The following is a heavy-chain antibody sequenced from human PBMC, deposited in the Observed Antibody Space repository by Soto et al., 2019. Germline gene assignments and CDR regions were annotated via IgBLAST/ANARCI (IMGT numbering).Heavy chain of an antibody. CDR3: AKDRVLMSSGWYTTDAFDI. Sequence: GGSLRLSCAASGFTFSSYAMSWVRQAPGKGLEWASAISGSGGSTYYADSVKGRFTISRDNSKNTLYLQMNSLRAEDTAVYYCAKDRVLMSSGWYTTDAFDIWGQGTMVTVSS. J-gene: IGHJ3*02. V-gene: IGHV3-23*01. D-gene: IGHD6-19*01. CDR1: GFTFSSYA. CDR2: ISGSGGST.